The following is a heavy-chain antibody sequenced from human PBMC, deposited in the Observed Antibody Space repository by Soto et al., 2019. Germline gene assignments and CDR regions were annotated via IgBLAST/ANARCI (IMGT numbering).Heavy chain of an antibody. V-gene: IGHV1-46*01. CDR3: ARSPQVDTAMVDY. J-gene: IGHJ4*02. CDR2: INPSGGST. Sequence: PVKVSCKASGYTFTSYYRHWVRKDPGQGLEWMGIINPSGGSTSYAQKFQGRVTMPRDTSTSTVYLQLSSLRSADTAVYSCARSPQVDTAMVDYWGQGTLVTVSS. D-gene: IGHD5-18*01. CDR1: GYTFTSYY.